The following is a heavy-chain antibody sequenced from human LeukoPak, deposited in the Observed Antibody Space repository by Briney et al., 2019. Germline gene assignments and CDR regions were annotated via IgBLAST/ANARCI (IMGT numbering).Heavy chain of an antibody. D-gene: IGHD6-19*01. CDR2: IIPIFGTA. J-gene: IGHJ3*02. CDR3: ARIVGDSGWYRSNAFDI. V-gene: IGHV1-69*13. CDR1: GGTFSSYA. Sequence: SVKVSCKAPGGTFSSYAISWVRQAPGQGLEWMGGIIPIFGTANYAQKFQGRVTITADESTSTAYMELSSLRSEDTAVYYCARIVGDSGWYRSNAFDIWGQGTMVTVSS.